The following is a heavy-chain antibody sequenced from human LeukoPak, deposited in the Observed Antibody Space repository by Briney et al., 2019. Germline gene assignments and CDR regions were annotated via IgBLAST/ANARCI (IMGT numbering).Heavy chain of an antibody. V-gene: IGHV1/OR15-1*04. CDR1: GYIFTDYY. J-gene: IGHJ4*02. CDR3: ARADDSPGYVIFDN. Sequence: ASVKFSCKASGYIFTDYYMHWVRPAPGQELGWMGRINPNSGGANYAQTFQDRVTMTTDTSTSTDYMELRSLRSADTAVYYGARADDSPGYVIFDNWGQGTVLIVSS. D-gene: IGHD3-22*01. CDR2: INPNSGGA.